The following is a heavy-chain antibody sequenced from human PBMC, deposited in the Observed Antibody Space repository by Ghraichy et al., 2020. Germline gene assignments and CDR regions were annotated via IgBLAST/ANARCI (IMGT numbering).Heavy chain of an antibody. J-gene: IGHJ5*02. CDR2: IYYSGST. CDR3: AREGVRAAAGMAWFDP. Sequence: SETLSLTCTVSGGSVSSGSYYWSWIRQPPGKGLEWIGYIYYSGSTNYNPSLKSRVTISVDTSKNQFSLKLSSVTAADTAVYYCAREGVRAAAGMAWFDPWGQGTLVTVSS. CDR1: GGSVSSGSYY. D-gene: IGHD6-13*01. V-gene: IGHV4-61*01.